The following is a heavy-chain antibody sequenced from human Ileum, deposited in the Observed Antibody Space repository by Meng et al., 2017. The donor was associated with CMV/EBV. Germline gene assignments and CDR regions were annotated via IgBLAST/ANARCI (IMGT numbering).Heavy chain of an antibody. CDR3: ARAAARGVPVDL. J-gene: IGHJ5*02. CDR2: IHPTGTT. V-gene: IGHV4-4*07. CDR1: GGSLTSYY. D-gene: IGHD3-10*01. Sequence: RQEPGPSLLQPSATRALTCTVTGGSLTSYYWTWIRQPAGKGLEWIGRIHPTGTTDDNPSLRSRVSMSLDKSKNQFSLKLTSVTAADTAVYYCARAAARGVPVDLWGQGTLVTVSS.